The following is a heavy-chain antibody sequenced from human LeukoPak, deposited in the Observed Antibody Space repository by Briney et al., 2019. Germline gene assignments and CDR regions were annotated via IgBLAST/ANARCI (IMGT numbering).Heavy chain of an antibody. CDR2: ISYDGSNK. CDR1: GFTFSSYA. Sequence: GGSLRLSCAASGFTFSSYAMHWVRQAPGKGLEWVAVISYDGSNKYYADSVKGRFTISRDNSKNTLYLQMNSLRAEDTAVYYCAREEGQGYYDSSGYFRGYYFDYWGQGTLVTVSS. D-gene: IGHD3-22*01. V-gene: IGHV3-30-3*01. J-gene: IGHJ4*02. CDR3: AREEGQGYYDSSGYFRGYYFDY.